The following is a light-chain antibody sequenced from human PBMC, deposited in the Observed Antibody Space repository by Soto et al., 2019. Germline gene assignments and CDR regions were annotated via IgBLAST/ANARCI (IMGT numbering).Light chain of an antibody. CDR1: QTISNF. J-gene: IGKJ4*01. Sequence: DIQMTQSPSSLSASVGDRVTITCRAGQTISNFLNWYQQKPGKAPNLLIYAASTLQRGVPSRFSGSGSGTDFTLTISSLQPEDSAMYYCQQSYTTPLTFGGGTKVEI. CDR2: AAS. CDR3: QQSYTTPLT. V-gene: IGKV1-39*01.